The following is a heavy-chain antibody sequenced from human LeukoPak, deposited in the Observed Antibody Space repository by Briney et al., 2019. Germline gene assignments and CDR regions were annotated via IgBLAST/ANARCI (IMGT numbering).Heavy chain of an antibody. D-gene: IGHD3-10*01. CDR3: ARGRDSGSFIIDY. V-gene: IGHV3-30-3*01. CDR1: GFTLASYA. J-gene: IGHJ4*02. CDR2: ISSDGTTE. Sequence: GRSLRLSCAGSGFTLASYAVHWVRQAPGKRLEWVAFISSDGTTEHYRDSVKGRFTLSRDNSKNTVSLQMNSLGTEDTAVYYCARGRDSGSFIIDYWGQGTLVTVSS.